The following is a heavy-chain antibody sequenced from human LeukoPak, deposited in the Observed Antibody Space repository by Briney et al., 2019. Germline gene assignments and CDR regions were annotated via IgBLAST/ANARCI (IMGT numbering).Heavy chain of an antibody. J-gene: IGHJ5*02. CDR1: GGSISSYY. CDR2: IYYSGST. Sequence: KPSETLSLTCTVSGGSISSYYWSWIRQPPGKGLEWIGYIYYSGSTNYNPSLKSRVTISVDTSKNQFSLKLSSVTAADTAVYYCARLGVTNWFDPWGQGTLVTVSS. V-gene: IGHV4-59*01. CDR3: ARLGVTNWFDP. D-gene: IGHD3-16*01.